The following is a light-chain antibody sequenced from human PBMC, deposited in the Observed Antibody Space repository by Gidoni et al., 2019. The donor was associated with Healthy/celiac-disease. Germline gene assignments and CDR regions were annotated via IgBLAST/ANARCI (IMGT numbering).Light chain of an antibody. J-gene: IGKJ1*01. V-gene: IGKV1-39*01. CDR1: QSISSY. CDR2: AAS. CDR3: RQSYSTPRT. Sequence: DIQMTQPPSSLSASVGDRVTITCRASQSISSYLNWYQQKPGKAPKLLIYAASSLQSGVPSKFSGSGSGTDFARTISSLQPEDFATYYWRQSYSTPRTFGQGTKVEIK.